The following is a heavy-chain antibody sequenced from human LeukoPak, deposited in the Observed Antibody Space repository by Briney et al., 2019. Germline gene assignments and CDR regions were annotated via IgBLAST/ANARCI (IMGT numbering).Heavy chain of an antibody. Sequence: PGGSLRLSCAAPGITFSTSGMHWVRQAPDRGLEWVAFMRHDGSNEKYADSVKGRFTISRDNSKNTLYLQMNSLIVEDTAVYYCAKDRTVVVTAYGGWFDPWGQGTLVTVSS. CDR2: MRHDGSNE. V-gene: IGHV3-30*02. J-gene: IGHJ5*02. D-gene: IGHD2-15*01. CDR3: AKDRTVVVTAYGGWFDP. CDR1: GITFSTSG.